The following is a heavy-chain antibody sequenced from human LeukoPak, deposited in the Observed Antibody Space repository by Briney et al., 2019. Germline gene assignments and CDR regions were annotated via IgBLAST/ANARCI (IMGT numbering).Heavy chain of an antibody. V-gene: IGHV3-23*01. CDR2: ISGSGGST. CDR1: GFTFSSYA. D-gene: IGHD3-22*01. CDR3: ARWDEDYYDSSGSFDY. Sequence: GGSLRLSCAASGFTFSSYAMSWVRQAPGKGLEWVSAISGSGGSTYYADSVKGRFTISRDNSKNTLYLQMNSLRAEDTAVYYCARWDEDYYDSSGSFDYWGQGTPVTVSS. J-gene: IGHJ4*02.